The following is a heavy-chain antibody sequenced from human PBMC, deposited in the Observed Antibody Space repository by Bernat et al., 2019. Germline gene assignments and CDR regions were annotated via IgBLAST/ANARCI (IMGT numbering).Heavy chain of an antibody. CDR2: ISSSSSYI. Sequence: VQLVESGGGVVQPGRSLRLSCAASGFTFSSYSMNWVRQAPGKGLEWVSSISSSSSYIYYADSVKGRFTISRDNAKNSLYLQMNSLRAEDTAVYYCARDIEDIVVVVADTGFDYWGQGTLVTVSS. J-gene: IGHJ4*02. CDR3: ARDIEDIVVVVADTGFDY. CDR1: GFTFSSYS. V-gene: IGHV3-21*01. D-gene: IGHD2-15*01.